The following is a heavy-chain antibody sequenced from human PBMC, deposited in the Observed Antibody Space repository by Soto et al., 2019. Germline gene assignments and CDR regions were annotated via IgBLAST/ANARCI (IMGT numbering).Heavy chain of an antibody. CDR2: ISYSGST. V-gene: IGHV4-59*01. Sequence: PETLSLTWTVSDGSMSGDYWTWLRQSPGRGLEWIGYISYSGSTYYNPSLKSRVTISADTSKNQFSLRMNSMIAADTAVYYCARADPDASVGYWGQGTLVTVSS. CDR3: ARADPDASVGY. J-gene: IGHJ4*02. CDR1: DGSMSGDY. D-gene: IGHD2-15*01.